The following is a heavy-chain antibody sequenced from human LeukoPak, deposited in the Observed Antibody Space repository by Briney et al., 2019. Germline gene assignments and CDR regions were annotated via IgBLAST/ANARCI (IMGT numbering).Heavy chain of an antibody. CDR3: ARLELWFGEAHWFDP. CDR1: GGSFSDYY. CDR2: IYYSGST. V-gene: IGHV4-59*08. D-gene: IGHD3-10*01. J-gene: IGHJ5*02. Sequence: SETLSLTCAVYGGSFSDYYWSWSRQPPEKGLEWIGYIYYSGSTNYNPSLKSRVTISVDTSKNQFSLKLSSVTAADTAVYYCARLELWFGEAHWFDPWGQGTLVTVSS.